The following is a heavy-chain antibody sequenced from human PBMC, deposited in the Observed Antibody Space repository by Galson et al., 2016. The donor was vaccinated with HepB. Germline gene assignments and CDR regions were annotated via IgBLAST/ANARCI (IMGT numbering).Heavy chain of an antibody. J-gene: IGHJ4*02. D-gene: IGHD5-12*01. CDR1: GFTFSFYA. CDR2: VSASGGTT. V-gene: IGHV3-23*01. CDR3: AKMKGRRVALYYFDY. Sequence: SLRLSCAASGFTFSFYAMSWVRQAPGKGLEWVSGVSASGGTTYYADSVEGRFTISRDNSKNTLYLQLNTLRAEDTAVYFCAKMKGRRVALYYFDYWGQGALVTVSS.